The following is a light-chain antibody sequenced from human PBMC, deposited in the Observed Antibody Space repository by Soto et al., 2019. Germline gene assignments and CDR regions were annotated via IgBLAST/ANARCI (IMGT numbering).Light chain of an antibody. Sequence: DIQMTQSPSTLSASVGDRVTITCRASQSISSWLAWYQQKPGKAPKLLIYKASSLESGVPSRFSGSGSGTEFTLTISSLQPDDFATYYCQQYNSYSQSSAQGTKV. V-gene: IGKV1-5*03. CDR2: KAS. CDR3: QQYNSYSQS. J-gene: IGKJ1*01. CDR1: QSISSW.